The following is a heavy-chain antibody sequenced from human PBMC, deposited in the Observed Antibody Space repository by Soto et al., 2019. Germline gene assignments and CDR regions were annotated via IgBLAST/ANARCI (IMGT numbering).Heavy chain of an antibody. CDR3: ASTSKIVVVPAAIDY. J-gene: IGHJ4*02. V-gene: IGHV4-30-4*01. Sequence: PSETLSLTCTVSGGSISSGDYYWSWIRQPPGKGLEWIGYIYYSGSTYYNPSLKSRVTISVDTSKNQFSLKLSSVTAADTAVYYCASTSKIVVVPAAIDYWGQGTLVTVSS. CDR1: GGSISSGDYY. D-gene: IGHD2-2*01. CDR2: IYYSGST.